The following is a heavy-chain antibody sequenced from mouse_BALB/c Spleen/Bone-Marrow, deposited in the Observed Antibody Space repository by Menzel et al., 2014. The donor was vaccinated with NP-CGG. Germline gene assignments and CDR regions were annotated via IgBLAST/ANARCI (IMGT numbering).Heavy chain of an antibody. J-gene: IGHJ2*01. D-gene: IGHD3-1*01. Sequence: EVQLQESGTVLARPGASVKMSCKAYGYTFTSYWMHWVKQRPGQGLEWIGTIYPGKSDTTYNQKFKGKAKPTAVTSTSTAYMELSSLKNEDAAVYYCTTLARNYFDYWVQGTPRTASS. CDR2: IYPGKSDT. CDR3: TTLARNYFDY. V-gene: IGHV1-5*01. CDR1: GYTFTSYW.